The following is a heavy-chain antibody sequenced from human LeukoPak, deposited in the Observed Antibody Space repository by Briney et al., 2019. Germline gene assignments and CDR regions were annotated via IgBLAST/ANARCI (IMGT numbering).Heavy chain of an antibody. CDR2: ISAYNGNT. J-gene: IGHJ5*02. V-gene: IGHV1-18*01. CDR1: GYTFTSYG. Sequence: ASVKVSCTASGYTFTSYGISWVRQAPGQGLEWMGWISAYNGNTNYAQKLQGRVTMTTDTSTSTAYMELRSLRSDDTAVYYCARYSGIAVAGTGWFDPWGQGTLVTVSS. CDR3: ARYSGIAVAGTGWFDP. D-gene: IGHD6-19*01.